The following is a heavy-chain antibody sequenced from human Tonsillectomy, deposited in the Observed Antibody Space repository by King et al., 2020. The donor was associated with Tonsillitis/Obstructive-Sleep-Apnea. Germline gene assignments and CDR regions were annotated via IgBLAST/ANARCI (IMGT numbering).Heavy chain of an antibody. D-gene: IGHD4/OR15-4a*01. J-gene: IGHJ4*02. CDR3: ARRRYGAYPVFDS. Sequence: VQLVESGAEVKKPGESLTISCQASGYNFTTYWIGWVRQVPGRGLEWIGIIYPGDSDTTYSPSFQGQVAISADSSISTAYLKWSTLKASDTATYFCARRRYGAYPVFDSWGQGTLVIVSS. CDR1: GYNFTTYW. V-gene: IGHV5-51*01. CDR2: IYPGDSDT.